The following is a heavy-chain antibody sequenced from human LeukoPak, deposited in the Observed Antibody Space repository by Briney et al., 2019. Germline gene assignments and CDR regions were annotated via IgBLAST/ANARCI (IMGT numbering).Heavy chain of an antibody. D-gene: IGHD5-18*01. V-gene: IGHV1-69*04. Sequence: VASVNVSCKASGGTFSIYAIGWVRQAPGQGLEWMGRIIPILGIANYAQKFQGRVTITADKSTSTAYMELSSLRTEDTAVYYCARDWRGRAYRYGYEAPSYFDYWGQGTLVTVSS. CDR2: IIPILGIA. CDR1: GGTFSIYA. CDR3: ARDWRGRAYRYGYEAPSYFDY. J-gene: IGHJ4*02.